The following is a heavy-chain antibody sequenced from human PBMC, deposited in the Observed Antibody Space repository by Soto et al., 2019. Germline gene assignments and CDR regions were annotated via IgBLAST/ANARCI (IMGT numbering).Heavy chain of an antibody. Sequence: QVQLVQSGAEVKKPGSSVKVSCKASGGTFSNYAICWVRQAPGQGLEWMGGVIPVSGTPKYAQKFQDRVLITADKSTSTAYMELTSLTSEDTAMYFCARDRGSGSYYSVSDYWYFDLWGRGTLVTVSS. CDR2: VIPVSGTP. J-gene: IGHJ2*01. CDR3: ARDRGSGSYYSVSDYWYFDL. CDR1: GGTFSNYA. D-gene: IGHD1-26*01. V-gene: IGHV1-69*06.